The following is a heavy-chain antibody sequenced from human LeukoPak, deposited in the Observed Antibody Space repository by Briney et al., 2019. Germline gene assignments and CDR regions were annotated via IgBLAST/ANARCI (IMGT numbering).Heavy chain of an antibody. J-gene: IGHJ6*02. CDR1: GFTFSDYY. Sequence: GGSLRLSCAASGFTFSDYYMSWLRQAPGKGLEWVSYISSSSSYTNYADSVKGRFTISRDNAKNSLYLQMNSLRAEDTAVYYCARDEVVVVPAGLYYYYGMDVWGQGTTVTVSS. CDR2: ISSSSSYT. CDR3: ARDEVVVVPAGLYYYYGMDV. V-gene: IGHV3-11*06. D-gene: IGHD2-2*01.